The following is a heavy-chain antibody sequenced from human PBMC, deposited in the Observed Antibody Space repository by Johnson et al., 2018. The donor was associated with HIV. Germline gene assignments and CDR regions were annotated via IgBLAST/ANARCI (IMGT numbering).Heavy chain of an antibody. Sequence: QVQLVESGGGVVQPGRSLRLSCAASGFTFSSYAMHWVRQAPGKGLEWVAVISYDGSNKYYADSVKGRFTISRDNSKTTLYLQMNSLRAEDTAVYYCARRSSLDIWGQGTMVTVSS. J-gene: IGHJ3*02. CDR1: GFTFSSYA. V-gene: IGHV3-30-3*01. CDR2: ISYDGSNK. CDR3: ARRSSLDI.